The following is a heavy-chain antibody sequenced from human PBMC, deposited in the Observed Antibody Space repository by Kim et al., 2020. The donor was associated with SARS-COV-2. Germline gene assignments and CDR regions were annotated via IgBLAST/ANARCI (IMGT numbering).Heavy chain of an antibody. CDR2: TKNKPQSFTT. CDR3: AICFYTWAHSF. D-gene: IGHD3-16*01. Sequence: GGSLRLSCAVSGFTTSGFTLSDHHMDWVRQAPGKGLEWVGRTKNKPQSFTTQYAASVKGRFIISRDDSKNSVYLQMSNLKTEDTAIYYCAICFYTWAHSFWGQGDLVIVSS. V-gene: IGHV3-72*01. CDR1: GFTLSDHH. J-gene: IGHJ4*02.